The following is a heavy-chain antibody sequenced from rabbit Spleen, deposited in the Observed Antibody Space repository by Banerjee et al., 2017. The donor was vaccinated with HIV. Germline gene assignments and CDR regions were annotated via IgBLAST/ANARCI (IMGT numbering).Heavy chain of an antibody. D-gene: IGHD1-1*01. V-gene: IGHV1S45*01. J-gene: IGHJ4*01. CDR2: ISIGRAIT. CDR3: ARGSDDVYRGSDL. Sequence: QQQLEESGGGLVKPGASLTLTCKASGFDFSNTHWISWVRQAPGKGLEWIACISIGRAITYYATWAKGRFTGSKTSSTTVTLQMTSLTAADTATYFCARGSDDVYRGSDLWGPGTLVTVS. CDR1: GFDFSNTHW.